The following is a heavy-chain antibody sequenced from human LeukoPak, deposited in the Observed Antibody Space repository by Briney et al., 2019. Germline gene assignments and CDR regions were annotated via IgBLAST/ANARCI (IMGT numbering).Heavy chain of an antibody. V-gene: IGHV3-49*03. CDR2: IRSKAYGGTT. Sequence: GGSLRLSCTASGFTFGDYAMSWFRQAPGKGLEWVGFIRSKAYGGTTEYAASVKGRFTISRDDSKSIAYLQMNSLKTEDTAVYYCTRAIMGGLRYFDWLLYYFDYWGQGTLVTVSS. D-gene: IGHD3-9*01. CDR1: GFTFGDYA. CDR3: TRAIMGGLRYFDWLLYYFDY. J-gene: IGHJ4*02.